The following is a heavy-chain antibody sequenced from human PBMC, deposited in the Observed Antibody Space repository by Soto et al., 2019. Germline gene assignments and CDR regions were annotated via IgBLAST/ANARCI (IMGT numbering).Heavy chain of an antibody. D-gene: IGHD1-26*01. J-gene: IGHJ6*02. Sequence: PGGSLRLSCAASGFTFSSYGMHWVRQAPGKGLEWVAVISYDGSNKYYVDSVKGRFTISRDNSKNTLYLQMNSLRAEDTAVYYCAKDATSWWELLDDHYGMDVWGQGTTVTVSS. CDR2: ISYDGSNK. V-gene: IGHV3-30*18. CDR3: AKDATSWWELLDDHYGMDV. CDR1: GFTFSSYG.